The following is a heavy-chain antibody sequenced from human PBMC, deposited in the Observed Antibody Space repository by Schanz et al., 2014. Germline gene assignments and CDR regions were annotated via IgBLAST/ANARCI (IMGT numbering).Heavy chain of an antibody. V-gene: IGHV3-23*01. CDR1: GFSFGNYG. J-gene: IGHJ5*01. D-gene: IGHD2-15*01. CDR2: FDAHDGRA. Sequence: EVQLLESGGGLVQPGGSLRLSCEASGFSFGNYGMSWVRQAPGKGLEWVSGFDAHDGRAYYADSAKGRFTISRDNSKNTLYLQMNSLRAEDTAVYYCAKTPREYCNYDNCPNWFDSGGQGTLVTASS. CDR3: AKTPREYCNYDNCPNWFDS.